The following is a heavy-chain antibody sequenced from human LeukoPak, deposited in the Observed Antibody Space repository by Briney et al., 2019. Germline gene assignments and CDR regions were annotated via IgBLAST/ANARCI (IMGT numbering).Heavy chain of an antibody. J-gene: IGHJ4*02. V-gene: IGHV4-59*01. D-gene: IGHD3-10*01. CDR2: IYYSGST. CDR1: GGSISSYY. Sequence: SETLSLTCTVSGGSISSYYWSWVRQPPEKGLEWIGYIYYSGSTNYNPSLKSRVTISVDTSKNQFSLQLTSVTAADTAVYSCTRGGSNFDYWGQGTLVTVSS. CDR3: TRGGSNFDY.